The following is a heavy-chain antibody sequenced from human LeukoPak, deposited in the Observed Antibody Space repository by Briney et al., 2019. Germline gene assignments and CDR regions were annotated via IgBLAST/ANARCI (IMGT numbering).Heavy chain of an antibody. J-gene: IGHJ4*02. V-gene: IGHV3-23*01. CDR3: AKVLSRELPQAGSDY. CDR1: GXTXXXYA. CDR2: ISGSGGST. D-gene: IGHD1-26*01. Sequence: SXXAXGXTXXXYAMSWVRQAPGKGLEWVSAISGSGGSTYYADSVKGRFTISRDNSKNTLYLQMNSLRAEDTAVYYCAKVLSRELPQAGSDYWGQGTLVTVSS.